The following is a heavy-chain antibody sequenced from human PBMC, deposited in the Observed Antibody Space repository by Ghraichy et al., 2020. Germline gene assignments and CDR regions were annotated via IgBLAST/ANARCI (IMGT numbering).Heavy chain of an antibody. CDR3: ARAHIMVRGVIIRDYYFDY. Sequence: GESLNISCAASGFTFSDYYMSWIRQAPGKGLEWVSYISSSGSTIYYADSVKGRFTISRDNAKNSLYLQMNSLRAEDTAVYYCARAHIMVRGVIIRDYYFDYWGQGTLVTVSS. CDR1: GFTFSDYY. V-gene: IGHV3-11*01. J-gene: IGHJ4*02. CDR2: ISSSGSTI. D-gene: IGHD3-10*01.